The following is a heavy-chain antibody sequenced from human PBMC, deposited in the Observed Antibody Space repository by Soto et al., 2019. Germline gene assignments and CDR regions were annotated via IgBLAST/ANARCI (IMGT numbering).Heavy chain of an antibody. Sequence: GSLRLSCSASGXTFSSYYMHWVRQGTGKGLEWVSAIGTTGDTYYAGSVKGRFTISRENAKNSFYLQINRLRAGDTAIYFCARAVGPTIFDYWGQGTLVTVSS. CDR1: GXTFSSYY. CDR3: ARAVGPTIFDY. V-gene: IGHV3-13*04. D-gene: IGHD2-15*01. J-gene: IGHJ4*02. CDR2: IGTTGDT.